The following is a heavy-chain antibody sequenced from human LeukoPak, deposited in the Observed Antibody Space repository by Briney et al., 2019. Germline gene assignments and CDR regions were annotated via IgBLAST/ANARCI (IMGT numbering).Heavy chain of an antibody. CDR1: GFSFSSSA. CDR2: ISYDGSNK. D-gene: IGHD1-1*01. J-gene: IGHJ4*02. Sequence: GGSLRLSCAASGFSFSSSAMHWVRQAPGKGLEWVAVISYDGSNKYYADSVKGRFIISRDNSKNTLYLQMNSLRPEDTAVYYCGATTAALPDYWGQGTLVTVSS. CDR3: GATTAALPDY. V-gene: IGHV3-30-3*01.